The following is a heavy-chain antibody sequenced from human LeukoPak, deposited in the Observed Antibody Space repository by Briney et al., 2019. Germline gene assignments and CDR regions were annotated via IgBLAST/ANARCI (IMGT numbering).Heavy chain of an antibody. J-gene: IGHJ3*02. V-gene: IGHV3-7*01. CDR1: GFTFSSYW. CDR3: ARDRGSYGYGAFDI. CDR2: IKQDGSEK. D-gene: IGHD5-18*01. Sequence: GGSLRLSCAASGFTFSSYWMSWVRQAPGKGLEWVANIKQDGSEKYYVDSVKGRFTISRDNAKNSLYLQMNSLRAEDTAVYYCARDRGSYGYGAFDIWGQGTMVTVSS.